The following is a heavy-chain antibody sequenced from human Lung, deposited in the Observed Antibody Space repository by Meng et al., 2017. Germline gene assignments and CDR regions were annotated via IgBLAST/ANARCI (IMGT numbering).Heavy chain of an antibody. CDR1: GFTFSSYN. CDR3: ARDADWVIFDH. D-gene: IGHD3-9*01. J-gene: IGHJ4*02. Sequence: GESLKISCAASGFTFSSYNMHWVRQTPGEGLVWVSRISSDASSTTYADSVKGRFTISRDDAKNTVYLQMNSLRAEDTAVYYCARDADWVIFDHWGQGALVTVSS. CDR2: ISSDASST. V-gene: IGHV3-74*03.